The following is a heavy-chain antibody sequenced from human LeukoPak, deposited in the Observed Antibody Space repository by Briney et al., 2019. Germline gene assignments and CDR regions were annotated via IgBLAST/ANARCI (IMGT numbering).Heavy chain of an antibody. CDR2: ISGGGGST. Sequence: GGSLRLSCAASGFTFSTYAMSWVRQAPGKGLEWVSLISGGGGSTYYADSVKGRFTISRDNSKNTLYLQMNSLRAEDTAVYYCAKVKRYSSGWYFDYWGQGTLVTLSS. CDR1: GFTFSTYA. CDR3: AKVKRYSSGWYFDY. D-gene: IGHD6-19*01. V-gene: IGHV3-23*01. J-gene: IGHJ4*02.